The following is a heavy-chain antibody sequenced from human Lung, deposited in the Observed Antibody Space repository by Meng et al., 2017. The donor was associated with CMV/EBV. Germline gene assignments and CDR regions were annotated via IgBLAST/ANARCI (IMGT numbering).Heavy chain of an antibody. CDR2: IKPDGSEK. J-gene: IGHJ4*02. CDR3: ARGGSNGGYLPH. V-gene: IGHV3-7*01. D-gene: IGHD4-17*01. Sequence: GEXXKLSCAASGFTFRTYWMSWVRQAPGKGLEWVANIKPDGSEKSYVDYVKGRFTISRDNAENSLYLQMDSLRAEDTAVYYCARGGSNGGYLPHWGQGTLVTVSS. CDR1: GFTFRTYW.